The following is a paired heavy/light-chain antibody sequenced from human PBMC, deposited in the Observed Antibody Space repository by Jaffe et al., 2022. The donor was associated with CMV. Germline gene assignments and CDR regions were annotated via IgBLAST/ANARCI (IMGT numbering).Light chain of an antibody. CDR2: DTS. J-gene: IGLJ3*02. Sequence: AVVTQEPSLTVSPGGTVTLTCGSSTGAVTSGHYPYWFQQKSGQAPKTLIYDTSNRNPWAPARFSGSLLGGKAALTLSGAQSEDEAEYYCLLTYDVSRVFGGGTKLTVL. CDR1: TGAVTSGHY. CDR3: LLTYDVSRV. V-gene: IGLV7-46*01.
Heavy chain of an antibody. CDR1: GYTFTRFG. CDR3: ARGCGSDCFFDYDF. J-gene: IGHJ4*02. D-gene: IGHD2-21*02. V-gene: IGHV1-3*01. Sequence: QVQLVQSGAELKKPGASVRISCRVSGYTFTRFGIHWMRQAPGQSLEWMGWINAGNGDTEYSQKFQDRVTISRDTSATTAYMELTSLKSDDTAIYYCARGCGSDCFFDYDFWGQGTLVPVSS. CDR2: INAGNGDT.